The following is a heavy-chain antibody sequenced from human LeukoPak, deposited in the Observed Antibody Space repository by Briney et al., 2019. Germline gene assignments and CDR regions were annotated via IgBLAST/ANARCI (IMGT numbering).Heavy chain of an antibody. CDR2: IYSGGST. D-gene: IGHD2-15*01. CDR3: AREHCSGGSCYLYWYFDL. J-gene: IGHJ2*01. V-gene: IGHV3-66*01. CDR1: GFTVSTNY. Sequence: GGSLRLSCAASGFTVSTNYMSWVRQAPGKGLEWVSVIYSGGSTYYADSVKGRFTISRDNSKNTLYLQMNSLRAEDTAVYYCAREHCSGGSCYLYWYFDLWGRGTLVTVSS.